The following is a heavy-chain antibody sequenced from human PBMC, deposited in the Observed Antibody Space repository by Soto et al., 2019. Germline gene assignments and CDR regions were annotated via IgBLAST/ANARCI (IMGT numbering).Heavy chain of an antibody. CDR1: GFSLSNARMG. CDR2: IFSNDEK. V-gene: IGHV2-26*01. D-gene: IGHD2-15*01. J-gene: IGHJ4*02. Sequence: QVTLKESGPVLVKPTETLTLTCTVSGFSLSNARMGVSWIRQPPGKALEWLAHIFSNDEKSYSTSLKSRLTISKDTPXXXVXITTSNMDPVDTATYYSARIRDEDCLGGSCYSYFDYWGQGTLVTVSS. CDR3: ARIRDEDCLGGSCYSYFDY.